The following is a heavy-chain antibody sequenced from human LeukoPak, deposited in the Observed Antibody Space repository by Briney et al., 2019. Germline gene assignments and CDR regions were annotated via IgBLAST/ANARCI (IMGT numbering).Heavy chain of an antibody. CDR1: GFTFSSYA. D-gene: IGHD3-16*01. CDR2: ISGSGGST. Sequence: GGSLRLSCAASGFTFSSYAMSWVRQAPGKGLEWVSAISGSGGSTYYADSVKGRFTISRDNSKNTLYLQMNSLRAGDTAVYFCATAQRGALSGYLGGLFASYYTYYYMDVWGRGTTVTVSS. V-gene: IGHV3-23*01. CDR3: ATAQRGALSGYLGGLFASYYTYYYMDV. J-gene: IGHJ6*03.